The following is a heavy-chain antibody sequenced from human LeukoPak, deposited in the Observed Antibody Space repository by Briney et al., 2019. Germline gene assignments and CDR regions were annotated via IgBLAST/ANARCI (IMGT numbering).Heavy chain of an antibody. CDR1: GFTFNKYW. Sequence: PGGSLRLSCAASGFTFNKYWMAWVRQAPGKGLEWVGDIKQDGSEQYYVGSVKGRFTISRDNAKNSLYLQMSSLRAEDTAVYYCARDPGPSTAAWGAFDIWGQGTMVTVFS. CDR2: IKQDGSEQ. V-gene: IGHV3-7*01. CDR3: ARDPGPSTAAWGAFDI. J-gene: IGHJ3*02. D-gene: IGHD6-25*01.